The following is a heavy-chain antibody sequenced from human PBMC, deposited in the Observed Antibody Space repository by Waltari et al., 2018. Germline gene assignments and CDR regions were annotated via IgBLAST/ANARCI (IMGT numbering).Heavy chain of an antibody. Sequence: QVQLVQSGAEVKKPGASVKVSCKASGYTFTDNYMHWVRQAPGQGLEWRGWINPNNGGTNAATEFQGRVTMTRDTSISTAFMDLSRLKSDDTAVYFCARGDPSVYYTSHMDVWGKGTTVTVSS. CDR1: GYTFTDNY. V-gene: IGHV1-2*02. D-gene: IGHD3-3*01. J-gene: IGHJ6*03. CDR3: ARGDPSVYYTSHMDV. CDR2: INPNNGGT.